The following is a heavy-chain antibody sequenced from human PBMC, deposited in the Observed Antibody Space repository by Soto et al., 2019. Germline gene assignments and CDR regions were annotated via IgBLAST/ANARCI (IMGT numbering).Heavy chain of an antibody. J-gene: IGHJ4*02. D-gene: IGHD5-12*01. Sequence: ESLKISCKGYGYSFTSNWIGWVRQMPGKGLEWMALIYPGDSDTRYSPSFEGQVTLSVDRSISTAYLQWSSLKASDTAIYYCATSTVSYVDIVSSTTRGYFDHWGQGTLVTVSS. CDR1: GYSFTSNW. CDR3: ATSTVSYVDIVSSTTRGYFDH. CDR2: IYPGDSDT. V-gene: IGHV5-51*01.